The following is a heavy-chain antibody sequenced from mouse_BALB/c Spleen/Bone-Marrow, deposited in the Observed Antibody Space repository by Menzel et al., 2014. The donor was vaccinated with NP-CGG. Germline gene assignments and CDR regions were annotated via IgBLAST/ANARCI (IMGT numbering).Heavy chain of an antibody. V-gene: IGHV1-14*01. CDR2: INPYNDGT. CDR1: GYTFTSYV. D-gene: IGHD2-14*01. Sequence: EVQLQQSGPELVKPGASVKMSCKASGYTFTSYVMHWVKQKPGQGLEWIGYINPYNDGTKYNEKFKGMATLTSDRSSSPAYIELSSLTSEDSAVYYCAKGGNYRYDFDCWGQGTPLTVSS. J-gene: IGHJ2*01. CDR3: AKGGNYRYDFDC.